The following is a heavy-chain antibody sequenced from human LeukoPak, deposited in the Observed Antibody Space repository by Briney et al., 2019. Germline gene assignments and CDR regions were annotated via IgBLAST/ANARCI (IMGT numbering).Heavy chain of an antibody. J-gene: IGHJ5*02. V-gene: IGHV4-59*02. CDR2: IYYSGST. Sequence: PSETLSLTYTLSGGSVSSDYCSCVRQPPGKGLEWIGYIYYSGSTNYNPSLKSRVTISVDTSKNQSSLKLSSVTAADTAMYYCARGVRYCSGWTVIMDWSAPWGQGNVVTVSS. CDR3: ARGVRYCSGWTVIMDWSAP. D-gene: IGHD6-25*01. CDR1: GGSVSSDY.